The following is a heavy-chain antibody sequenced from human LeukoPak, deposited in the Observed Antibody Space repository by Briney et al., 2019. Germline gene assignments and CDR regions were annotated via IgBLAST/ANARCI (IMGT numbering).Heavy chain of an antibody. CDR3: ATQLVDIVATPRRYYFDY. CDR1: GGSISSGSYY. V-gene: IGHV4-61*02. CDR2: IYTSGST. Sequence: SETLSLTCTVSGGSISSGSYYWSWIRQPAGKGLEWIGRIYTSGSTNYNPSLKSRLTISIDTSKNQFSLKLSSVTAADTAVYYCATQLVDIVATPRRYYFDYWGQGTLVTVSS. J-gene: IGHJ4*02. D-gene: IGHD5-12*01.